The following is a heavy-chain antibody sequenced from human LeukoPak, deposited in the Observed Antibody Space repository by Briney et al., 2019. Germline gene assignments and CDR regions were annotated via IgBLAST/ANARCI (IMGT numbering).Heavy chain of an antibody. CDR1: GYTFTVYY. CDR2: INPNSGGT. D-gene: IGHD3-16*01. Sequence: GASVNVSCKASGYTFTVYYMHWVRQAPGQGLEWMGRINPNSGGTNYAQKFQGRVTMTRDTSISTAYMELSRLRSDDTAVYYCARAEGDTYPYYYYYGMDVWGQGTTVTVSS. V-gene: IGHV1-2*06. J-gene: IGHJ6*02. CDR3: ARAEGDTYPYYYYYGMDV.